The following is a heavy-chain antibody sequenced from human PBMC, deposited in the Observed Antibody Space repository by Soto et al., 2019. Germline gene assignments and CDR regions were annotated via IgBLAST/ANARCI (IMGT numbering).Heavy chain of an antibody. Sequence: SVKVSCKASGFTFTSSAVQWVRQARGQRLEWIGWIVVGSGNTNYAQKFQERVTITADESTSTAYMELSSLRSEDTAVYYCAREGLVLVPTTVNSDYYYYAMDVWGQGTTVTVSS. V-gene: IGHV1-58*01. D-gene: IGHD2-2*01. CDR3: AREGLVLVPTTVNSDYYYYAMDV. CDR2: IVVGSGNT. CDR1: GFTFTSSA. J-gene: IGHJ6*02.